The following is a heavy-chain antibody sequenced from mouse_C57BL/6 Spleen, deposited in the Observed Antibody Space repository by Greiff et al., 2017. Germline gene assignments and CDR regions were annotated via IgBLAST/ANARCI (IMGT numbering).Heavy chain of an antibody. CDR1: GYTFTGYW. Sequence: VKLVESGAELMKPGASVKLSCKATGYTFTGYWIEWVKQRPGHGLEWIGEILPGSGSTNYNEKFKGKATFTADTYSNTAYMQLSSLTTEDSAIYYCARRWEGWFAYWGQGTLVTVSA. V-gene: IGHV1-9*01. CDR3: ARRWEGWFAY. CDR2: ILPGSGST. D-gene: IGHD2-3*01. J-gene: IGHJ3*01.